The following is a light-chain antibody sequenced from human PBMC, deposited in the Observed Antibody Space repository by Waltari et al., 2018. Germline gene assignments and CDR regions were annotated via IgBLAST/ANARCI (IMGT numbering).Light chain of an antibody. CDR2: EVT. V-gene: IGLV2-14*01. Sequence: QSALTQPASVSGSPGQSITISCTGTRRAIGPSAYVCWHQQSPGKAPKVIIYEVTNRPSGGANRFSASKSGNTASLTISGLQAEDEADYYCSSFTTSNTWVFGGGTALTVL. CDR3: SSFTTSNTWV. J-gene: IGLJ3*02. CDR1: RRAIGPSAY.